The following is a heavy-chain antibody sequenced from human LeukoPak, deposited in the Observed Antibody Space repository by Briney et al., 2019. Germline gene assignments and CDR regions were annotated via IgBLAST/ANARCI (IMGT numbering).Heavy chain of an antibody. D-gene: IGHD3-10*01. CDR3: AKDTWAYGSGSYHHDY. Sequence: GGSLRLSCAASGFTFSSYGMHWVRQAPGKGLEWVAVISYDGSNKYYADSVKGRFTISRDNSKNTLYLQMNSLRAEDTAVYYCAKDTWAYGSGSYHHDYWGQGTLVTVSS. J-gene: IGHJ4*02. CDR2: ISYDGSNK. CDR1: GFTFSSYG. V-gene: IGHV3-30*18.